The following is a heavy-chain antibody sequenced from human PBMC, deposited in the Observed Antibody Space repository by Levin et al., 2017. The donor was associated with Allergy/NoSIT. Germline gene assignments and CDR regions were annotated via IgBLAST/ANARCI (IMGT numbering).Heavy chain of an antibody. CDR1: GFTFSSFW. J-gene: IGHJ4*02. CDR3: ARDHVMGSY. CDR2: IRQDGNEK. Sequence: GESLKISCEVSGFTFSSFWMSWVRQAPGKGLEWVANIRQDGNEKNYVDSVKGRFSISRDNAKNSLYLQMNSLRAEDTAVYYCARDHVMGSYWGQGTLVTVSS. D-gene: IGHD3-16*01. V-gene: IGHV3-7*01.